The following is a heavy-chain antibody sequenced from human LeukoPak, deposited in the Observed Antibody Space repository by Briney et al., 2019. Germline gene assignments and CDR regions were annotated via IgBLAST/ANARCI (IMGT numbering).Heavy chain of an antibody. CDR3: ATTERYYDSSGYLDY. Sequence: GASVKVSCKASGYSFRNYGMHWVRQAPGQRLEWMGWISAYNGNTNYAQKLQGRVTMTTDTSTSTAYMELRSLRSDDTAVYYCATTERYYDSSGYLDYWGQGTLVTVSS. J-gene: IGHJ4*02. CDR1: GYSFRNYG. D-gene: IGHD3-22*01. CDR2: ISAYNGNT. V-gene: IGHV1-18*01.